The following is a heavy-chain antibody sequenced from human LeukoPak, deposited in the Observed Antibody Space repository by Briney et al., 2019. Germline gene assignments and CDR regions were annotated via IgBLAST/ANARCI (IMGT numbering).Heavy chain of an antibody. J-gene: IGHJ4*02. V-gene: IGHV3-23*01. CDR1: GFTFSSYG. CDR3: AKRLFRSFGVVPFDY. Sequence: GGTLRLSCAASGFTFSSYGMSWVRQAPGKGLEWVSAISGSGGSTYYADSVKGRFTISRDNSQNTLYLQMNSLRAEDTAVYYCAKRLFRSFGVVPFDYWGQGTLVTVSS. D-gene: IGHD3-3*01. CDR2: ISGSGGST.